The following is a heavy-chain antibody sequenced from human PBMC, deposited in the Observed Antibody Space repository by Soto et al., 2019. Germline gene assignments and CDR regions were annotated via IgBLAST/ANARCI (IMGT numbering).Heavy chain of an antibody. CDR3: AKSWYQLQRGNTAMVMVYYYYMDV. CDR2: ISGSGGST. V-gene: IGHV3-23*01. CDR1: GFTFSSYA. Sequence: GGSLRLSCAASGFTFSSYAMSWVRQAPGKGLEWVSAISGSGGSTYYADSVKGRFTISRDNSKNTLYLQMNSLRAEDTAVYYCAKSWYQLQRGNTAMVMVYYYYMDVWGKGTTVTVSS. J-gene: IGHJ6*03. D-gene: IGHD5-18*01.